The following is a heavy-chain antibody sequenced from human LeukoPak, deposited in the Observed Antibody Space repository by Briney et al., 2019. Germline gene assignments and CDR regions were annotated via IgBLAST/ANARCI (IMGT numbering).Heavy chain of an antibody. V-gene: IGHV1-18*01. CDR3: AGTFMVRGVMRYYFDY. Sequence: ASVKVSCKASGYTFTSYGISWVRQAPGQGLEWMGWISAYNGNTNYAQKLQGRVTMTTDTSTSTAYMELSSLRSEDTAVYYCAGTFMVRGVMRYYFDYWGQGTLVTVSS. D-gene: IGHD3-10*01. CDR2: ISAYNGNT. CDR1: GYTFTSYG. J-gene: IGHJ4*02.